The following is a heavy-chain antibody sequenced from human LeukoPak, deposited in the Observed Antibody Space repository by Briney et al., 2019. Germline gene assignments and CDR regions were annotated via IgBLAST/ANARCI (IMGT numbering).Heavy chain of an antibody. D-gene: IGHD3-3*01. V-gene: IGHV4-59*01. Sequence: SETLSLTCTVSGVSISSYYWSWIRQPPGKGLEWIGYIYYSGSTNYNPSLKSRVTISVDTSKKQFSLKLSSVTAADTAVYYCARGIFGVVPKTFDYWGQGTLVTVSS. CDR2: IYYSGST. CDR3: ARGIFGVVPKTFDY. J-gene: IGHJ4*02. CDR1: GVSISSYY.